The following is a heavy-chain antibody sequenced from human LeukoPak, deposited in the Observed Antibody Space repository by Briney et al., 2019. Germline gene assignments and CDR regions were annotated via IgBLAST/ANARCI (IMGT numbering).Heavy chain of an antibody. J-gene: IGHJ4*02. V-gene: IGHV3-49*04. CDR1: GFTFGDYA. CDR2: IRSKAYGGTT. CDR3: TRQGYYYDSSGYYPEPAYFDY. Sequence: GGSLRLSCTASGFTFGDYAMSWVRQAPGKGREWVGFIRSKAYGGTTEYAASVKGRFTISRDDSKSIAYLQMNSLKTEDTAVYYCTRQGYYYDSSGYYPEPAYFDYWGQGTLVTVSS. D-gene: IGHD3-22*01.